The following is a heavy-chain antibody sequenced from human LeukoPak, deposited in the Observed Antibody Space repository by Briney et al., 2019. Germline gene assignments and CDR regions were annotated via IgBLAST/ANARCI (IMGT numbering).Heavy chain of an antibody. CDR1: GGTFSSYA. CDR3: ARVGATGATADN. V-gene: IGHV1-69*06. J-gene: IGHJ4*02. CDR2: IIPIFGTA. Sequence: ASVKVSCKASGGTFSSYAISWVRQAPGHGLEWMGGIIPIFGTANYAQKFQGRVTITADKSSTTVYMELKSLRSEDTAVYFCARVGATGATADNWGQGTLVTVSS. D-gene: IGHD2-21*02.